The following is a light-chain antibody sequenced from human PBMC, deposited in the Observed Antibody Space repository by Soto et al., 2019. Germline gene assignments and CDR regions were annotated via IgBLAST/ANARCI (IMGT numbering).Light chain of an antibody. V-gene: IGLV2-18*02. CDR2: EVS. J-gene: IGLJ2*01. CDR1: SSDIGSYNR. Sequence: QSALTQPPSVSGSPGQSVTISCTGTSSDIGSYNRVSWYQQPPGTAPKLMIYEVSNRPSGVPDRFSGSKSGNTASLTISGLQADDEADYYGSSYTTSITVVFGGGTKLTVL. CDR3: SSYTTSITVV.